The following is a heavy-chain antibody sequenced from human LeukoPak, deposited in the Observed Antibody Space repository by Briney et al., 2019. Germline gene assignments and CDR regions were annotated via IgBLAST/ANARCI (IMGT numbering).Heavy chain of an antibody. CDR1: GGSISSYY. CDR3: ARAGGGPTYFVQGWFDP. J-gene: IGHJ5*02. V-gene: IGHV4-59*01. D-gene: IGHD3-16*01. Sequence: PSETLSLTCTVSGGSISSYYWSWIRQPPGKGLEWIGYIYYSGSTNYNPSLKSRVTISVDTSKNQFSLKLSSVTAADTAVYYCARAGGGPTYFVQGWFDPWGQGTLVTVSS. CDR2: IYYSGST.